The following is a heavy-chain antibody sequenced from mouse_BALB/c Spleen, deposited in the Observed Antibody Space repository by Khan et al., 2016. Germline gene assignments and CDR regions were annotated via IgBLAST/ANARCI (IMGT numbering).Heavy chain of an antibody. CDR3: TNFYDGYYEFPY. Sequence: EVQLVESGGGLVKPGGSLKLSCAASGFTFSSYTMSWVRQTLERRQVWVATISSGGTYTYYHDSVKGRFTISRDTAKNTLYLQMSSLKSEDTAMYYCTNFYDGYYEFPYWGQGTLVTVSA. CDR2: ISSGGTYT. J-gene: IGHJ3*01. D-gene: IGHD2-3*01. V-gene: IGHV5-6-4*01. CDR1: GFTFSSYT.